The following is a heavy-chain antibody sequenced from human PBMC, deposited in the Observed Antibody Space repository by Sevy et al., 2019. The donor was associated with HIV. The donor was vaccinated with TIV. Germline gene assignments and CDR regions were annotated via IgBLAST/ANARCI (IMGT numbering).Heavy chain of an antibody. CDR2: ISAYNGNT. Sequence: ASVKVSCKASGYTFTLYGISWVRQAPGQGLEWMGWISAYNGNTNYAQKLQGRVTMTTDTSTSTAYMELRSLRSDDTAVYYCARSITGTTPYNWLDPWGQGTLVTVSS. D-gene: IGHD1-7*01. CDR3: ARSITGTTPYNWLDP. CDR1: GYTFTLYG. J-gene: IGHJ5*02. V-gene: IGHV1-18*01.